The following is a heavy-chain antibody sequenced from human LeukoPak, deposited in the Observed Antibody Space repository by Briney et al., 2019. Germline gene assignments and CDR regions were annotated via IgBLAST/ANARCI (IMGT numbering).Heavy chain of an antibody. D-gene: IGHD3-10*01. CDR1: GYTFTGYY. J-gene: IGHJ6*02. V-gene: IGHV1-8*02. CDR3: ARGGYYGSGIPNYYYYGMDV. Sequence: GASVKVSCKASGYTFTGYYMHWVRQAPGQGLEWMGWINPNSGNTGYAQKFQGRVTMTRNTSISTAYMELSSLRSEDTAVYYCARGGYYGSGIPNYYYYGMDVWGQGTTVTVSS. CDR2: INPNSGNT.